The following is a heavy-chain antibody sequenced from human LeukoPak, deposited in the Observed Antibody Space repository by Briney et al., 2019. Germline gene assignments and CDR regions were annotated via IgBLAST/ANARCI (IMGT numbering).Heavy chain of an antibody. J-gene: IGHJ3*02. V-gene: IGHV3-30*02. CDR2: IRYDGSEK. Sequence: GGTLRLSCAASGFTFNRYAMHWVRQAPGKGREGVTFIRYDGSEKYYVDSVKGRFTISRDNYKRTLYLQMGSLRDEDTARYYCAKAYSTYSFGYPDAFDMWGHGTMVIVSS. CDR1: GFTFNRYA. D-gene: IGHD5-18*01. CDR3: AKAYSTYSFGYPDAFDM.